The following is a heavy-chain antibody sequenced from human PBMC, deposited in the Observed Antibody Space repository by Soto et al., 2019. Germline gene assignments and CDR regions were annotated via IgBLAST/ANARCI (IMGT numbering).Heavy chain of an antibody. J-gene: IGHJ4*02. CDR1: GFTFSNSA. Sequence: GGSLRLSCAASGFTFSNSAMNWVRQAPGKGLEWVSLISNNGGSASHADSMQGRFIISRDNSINTLYLQMNSLRAEDTAIYYCAKRRGAGGHFDYWGQGALVTVSS. D-gene: IGHD2-15*01. CDR2: ISNNGGSA. V-gene: IGHV3-23*01. CDR3: AKRRGAGGHFDY.